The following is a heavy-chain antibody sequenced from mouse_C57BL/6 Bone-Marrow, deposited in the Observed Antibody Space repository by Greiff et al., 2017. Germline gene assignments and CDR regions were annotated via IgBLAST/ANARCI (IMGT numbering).Heavy chain of an antibody. CDR3: ARRRRVYAMDY. CDR2: IYPGSGST. J-gene: IGHJ4*01. Sequence: QVQLQQPGAELVKPGASVKMSCKASGYTFTSYWITWVKQRPGQGLAWIGDIYPGSGSTNYNEKFKSKATLTVDTSSSTAYMQLSSLTSEDSAVYYCARRRRVYAMDYWGQGTSVTVSS. CDR1: GYTFTSYW. D-gene: IGHD3-3*01. V-gene: IGHV1-55*01.